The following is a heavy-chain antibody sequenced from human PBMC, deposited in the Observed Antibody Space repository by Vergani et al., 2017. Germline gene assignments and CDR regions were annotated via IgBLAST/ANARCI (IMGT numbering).Heavy chain of an antibody. D-gene: IGHD1-26*01. CDR2: IYTSGST. V-gene: IGHV4-61*02. Sequence: QVQLQESGPGLVKPSQTLSLTCTVSGGSISSGSYYWSWIRQPAGKGLEWIGRIYTSGSTNYNPSLKSRVTISVDTSKNQFSLKLSSVTAADTAVYYCAXDRVGPISNGVDPDYYYGMDVWGQGTTVTVSS. J-gene: IGHJ6*02. CDR3: AXDRVGPISNGVDPDYYYGMDV. CDR1: GGSISSGSYY.